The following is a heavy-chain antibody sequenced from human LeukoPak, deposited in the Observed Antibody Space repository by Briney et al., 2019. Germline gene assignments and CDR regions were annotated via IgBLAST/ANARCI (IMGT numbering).Heavy chain of an antibody. CDR2: INPNSGGS. D-gene: IGHD6-13*01. CDR1: GYTFIGYY. CDR3: AAWAAVGRFFDY. J-gene: IGHJ4*02. V-gene: IGHV1-2*02. Sequence: ASVKVSCKASGYTFIGYYMHWVRQAPGQGLEWMGWINPNSGGSNSAQKFRGRVTMTRDTSITTAYMELSRLASDDTAVYYCAAWAAVGRFFDYWGQGTLVTVSS.